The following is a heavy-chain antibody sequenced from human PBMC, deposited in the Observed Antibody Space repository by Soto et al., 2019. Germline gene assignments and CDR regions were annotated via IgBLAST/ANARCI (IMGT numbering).Heavy chain of an antibody. V-gene: IGHV1-58*01. CDR3: AADPYCGGDCYFDY. Sequence: ASVKVSCQASGFTFFTSAVQWVRQARGQGLELVGWIAVGSGKTNYAQKFQERVTITRDMSTNTAYMELTSLRSEDTAVYYCAADPYCGGDCYFDYWGQGIMVTVS. D-gene: IGHD2-21*02. CDR1: GFTFFTSA. J-gene: IGHJ4*02. CDR2: IAVGSGKT.